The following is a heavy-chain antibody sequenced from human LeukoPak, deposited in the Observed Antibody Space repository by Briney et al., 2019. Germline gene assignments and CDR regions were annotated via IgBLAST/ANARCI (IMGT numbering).Heavy chain of an antibody. J-gene: IGHJ4*02. Sequence: GRSLRLSCAASGFTFSSYAMHWVRQAPGKGLEWVAVISYDGSKKYYGDSVKGRFTISRDNSKNTLYLQMDSLRAEDTAMYYCARGRDGDYLDYWGQGTLVTVSS. V-gene: IGHV3-30-3*01. D-gene: IGHD4-17*01. CDR2: ISYDGSKK. CDR1: GFTFSSYA. CDR3: ARGRDGDYLDY.